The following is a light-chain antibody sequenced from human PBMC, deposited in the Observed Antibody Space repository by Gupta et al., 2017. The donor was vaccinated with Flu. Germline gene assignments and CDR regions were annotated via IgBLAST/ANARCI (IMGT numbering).Light chain of an antibody. CDR2: RAS. Sequence: DIVMTQSPDSLAVSLGERAPINCKSSQSVLYSSNNKNYLAWYQQKPGQPPKLLIYRASTRESGVPDRFSGSGSGTDFTLTISSLQAEDVAVYYCQQYYSTPPYTFGQGTKLEIK. J-gene: IGKJ2*01. V-gene: IGKV4-1*01. CDR1: QSVLYSSNNKNY. CDR3: QQYYSTPPYT.